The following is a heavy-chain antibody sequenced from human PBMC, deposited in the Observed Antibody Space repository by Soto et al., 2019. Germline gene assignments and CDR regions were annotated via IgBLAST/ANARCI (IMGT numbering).Heavy chain of an antibody. V-gene: IGHV3-33*01. Sequence: PGGSLRLSCAASGFTFSTYGMHWVRQAPGKGLEWVAVVWFDGNNKNYVDSVKGRFTISRDNSNNTLYLQMNSLRAEDTAVYYCARVYSSDRGLDVWGQGTTVTVSS. J-gene: IGHJ6*02. CDR1: GFTFSTYG. CDR3: ARVYSSDRGLDV. CDR2: VWFDGNNK. D-gene: IGHD6-25*01.